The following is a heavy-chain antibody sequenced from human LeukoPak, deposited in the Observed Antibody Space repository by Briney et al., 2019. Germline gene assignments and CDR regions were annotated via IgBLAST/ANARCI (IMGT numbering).Heavy chain of an antibody. D-gene: IGHD3-22*01. V-gene: IGHV3-7*01. J-gene: IGHJ4*02. CDR1: GFPFSSYW. CDR3: ARDETYDYESNGYLDF. CDR2: IRHDGSET. Sequence: GGSLRLSCAASGFPFSSYWMSWVRQALGKGLEWVANIRHDGSETYYVDSLRGRFTISRDNAKNLVYLQMSSLRAEDTAIYYYARDETYDYESNGYLDFWGQGTVVTVSS.